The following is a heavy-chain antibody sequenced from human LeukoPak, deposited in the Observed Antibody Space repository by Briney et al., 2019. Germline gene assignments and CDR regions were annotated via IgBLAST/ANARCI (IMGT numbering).Heavy chain of an antibody. CDR1: GGSISSYY. CDR3: ARDCSSTSCWAGMDV. CDR2: IYYSGST. V-gene: IGHV4-59*01. Sequence: SETLSLTCTVSGGSISSYYWSWIRQPPGKGLEWIGYIYYSGSTNYNPSLKSRVTISVDTSKSQFSLKLSSVTAADTAVYYCARDCSSTSCWAGMDVWGQGTTVTVSS. J-gene: IGHJ6*02. D-gene: IGHD2-2*01.